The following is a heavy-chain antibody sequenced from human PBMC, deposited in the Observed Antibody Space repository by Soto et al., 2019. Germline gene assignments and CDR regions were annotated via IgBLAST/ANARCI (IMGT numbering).Heavy chain of an antibody. CDR3: ARARGGGYYFDY. CDR1: GFTFSSYD. J-gene: IGHJ4*02. Sequence: GGSLRLSCAASGFTFSSYDMHWVRQATGKGLEWVSVIGTAGDPYYPGSVKGRFTISRENAKNSLYLQMNSLRAGDTAVYHCARARGGGYYFDYWGQGTLVTVSS. D-gene: IGHD3-16*01. V-gene: IGHV3-13*05. CDR2: IGTAGDP.